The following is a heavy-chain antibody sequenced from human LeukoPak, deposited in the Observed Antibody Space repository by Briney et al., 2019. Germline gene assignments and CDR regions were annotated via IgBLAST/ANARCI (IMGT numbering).Heavy chain of an antibody. Sequence: PSETLSLTCTVSGGSISSGGYYWSWIRQHPGKGLEWIGEINHSGSTNYNPSLKSRVTTSVDTSKNQFSLKLSSVTAADTAVYYCARGVKAEGYFDYWGQGTLVTVSS. CDR3: ARGVKAEGYFDY. V-gene: IGHV4-39*07. J-gene: IGHJ4*02. CDR2: INHSGST. D-gene: IGHD3-16*02. CDR1: GGSISSGGYY.